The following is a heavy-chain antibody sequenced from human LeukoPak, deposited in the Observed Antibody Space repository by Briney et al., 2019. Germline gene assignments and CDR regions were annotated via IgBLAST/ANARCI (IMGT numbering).Heavy chain of an antibody. D-gene: IGHD6-19*01. CDR3: AKAVAAPGAFDI. J-gene: IGHJ3*02. Sequence: GGSLRLSCAASGFTFDQSAMHWVRQAQGKGLEWVSGISWDSNSIIYADSVKGRFTIYRDNAKNSLYLQMNSLRADDTALYYCAKAVAAPGAFDIWGQGTVVTVSS. CDR1: GFTFDQSA. CDR2: ISWDSNSI. V-gene: IGHV3-9*01.